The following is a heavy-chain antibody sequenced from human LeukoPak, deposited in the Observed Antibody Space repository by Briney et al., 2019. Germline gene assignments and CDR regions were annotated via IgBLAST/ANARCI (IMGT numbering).Heavy chain of an antibody. V-gene: IGHV3-23*01. CDR2: ISGSGGST. CDR3: AKGGYYGSGRLYGMDV. CDR1: GFTFSSYA. D-gene: IGHD3-10*01. Sequence: PGGSLRLSCAASGFTFSSYAMSWVRQAPGKGLEWVSAISGSGGSTYYADPVKGRFTISRDNSKNTLYLQMNSLRAEDTAVYYCAKGGYYGSGRLYGMDVWGKGTTVTVSS. J-gene: IGHJ6*04.